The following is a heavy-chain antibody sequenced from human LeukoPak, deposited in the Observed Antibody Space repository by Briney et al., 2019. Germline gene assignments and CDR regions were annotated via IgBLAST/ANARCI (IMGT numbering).Heavy chain of an antibody. J-gene: IGHJ6*03. CDR2: IYYSGDT. CDR3: ARVLWFGESKKGYSYYMDV. CDR1: GDSINSGSYY. Sequence: SETLSLTCTVSGDSINSGSYYWGWIRQPPGEGLEWIGSIYYSGDTYYNPSLESRVTISVDTSKNQFSLNPRSVTAADTALYYCARVLWFGESKKGYSYYMDVWGKGTTVTVSS. V-gene: IGHV4-39*01. D-gene: IGHD3-10*01.